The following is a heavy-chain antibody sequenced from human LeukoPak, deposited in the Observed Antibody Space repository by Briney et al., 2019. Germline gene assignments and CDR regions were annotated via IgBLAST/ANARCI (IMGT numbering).Heavy chain of an antibody. V-gene: IGHV3-11*04. CDR3: ARRSVGYYYYMDV. D-gene: IGHD2-2*01. CDR2: ISSSGSTI. CDR1: GFTFSDYY. Sequence: GGSLRLSCAASGFTFSDYYMSWIRQAPGKGLEWVSYISSSGSTIYYADSVEGRFTISRDNAKNSLYLQMNSLRAEDTAVYYCARRSVGYYYYMDVWGKGTTVTVSS. J-gene: IGHJ6*03.